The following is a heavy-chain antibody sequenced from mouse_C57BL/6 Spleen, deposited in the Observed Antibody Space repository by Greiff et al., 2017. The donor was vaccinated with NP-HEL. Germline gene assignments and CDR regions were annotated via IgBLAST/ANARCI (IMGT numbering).Heavy chain of an antibody. CDR1: GYTFTDYY. V-gene: IGHV1-26*01. CDR2: INPNNGGT. Sequence: EVQLQQSGPELVKPGASVKISCKASGYTFTDYYMNWVKQSHGKSLEWIGDINPNNGGTSYNQKFKGKATLTVDKSSSTAYMELRSLTSEDSAVYYCAGAYYSNYGFAYWGEGTLVTVSA. J-gene: IGHJ3*01. CDR3: AGAYYSNYGFAY. D-gene: IGHD2-5*01.